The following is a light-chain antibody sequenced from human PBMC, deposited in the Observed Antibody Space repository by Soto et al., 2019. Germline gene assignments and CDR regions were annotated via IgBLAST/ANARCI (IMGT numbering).Light chain of an antibody. CDR1: SSNIGSNY. V-gene: IGLV1-47*01. J-gene: IGLJ2*01. CDR2: RND. CDR3: ASWDDTLTGLL. Sequence: QSVLTQPPSASGTPGQRVNISCSGSSSNIGSNYVYWYQQLPGTAPKLLIYRNDQRPSGVPDRFSGSKSGTSASLAIIVLRSEEEAHYHSASWDDTLTGLLFGGGTKLTVL.